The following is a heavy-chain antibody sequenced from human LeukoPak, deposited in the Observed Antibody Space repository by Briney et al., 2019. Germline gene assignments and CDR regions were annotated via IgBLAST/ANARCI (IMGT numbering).Heavy chain of an antibody. CDR1: SGSISSYY. J-gene: IGHJ5*02. V-gene: IGHV4-59*01. CDR3: AREEQWELLGWRWFDP. CDR2: IYYSGST. Sequence: SETLSLTCTVSSGSISSYYWSWIRQPPGKGLEWIGYIYYSGSTNYNPSLKSRVTISVDTSKNQFSLKLSSVTAADTAVYYCAREEQWELLGWRWFDPWGQGTLVTVSS. D-gene: IGHD1-26*01.